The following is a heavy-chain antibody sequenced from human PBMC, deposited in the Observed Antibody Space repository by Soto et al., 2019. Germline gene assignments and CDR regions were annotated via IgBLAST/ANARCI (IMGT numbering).Heavy chain of an antibody. V-gene: IGHV3-74*01. J-gene: IGHJ4*02. CDR3: ARDRALWFPDY. CDR2: ANPDGSGA. D-gene: IGHD3-10*01. CDR1: GFTFGNYW. Sequence: EVQLVESGGGLVQPGGSLRLSCAASGFTFGNYWMHWVRQAPGKGLVWVSRANPDGSGATYADSVKGRFTISRDNAKNTLYLQMNSLRGHDTAVYYCARDRALWFPDYWGQGTLVTVSS.